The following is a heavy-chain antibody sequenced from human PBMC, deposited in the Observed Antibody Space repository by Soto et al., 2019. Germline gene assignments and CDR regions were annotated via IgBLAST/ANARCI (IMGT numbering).Heavy chain of an antibody. Sequence: RGESLKISCKGSGYSFTSYWIGWVRQMPGKGLEWMGIIYPGDSDTRYSPSFQGQVTISADKSISTAYLQWSSLKASDTAMYYCARQSHQYYYDSSGFIRGHYYYGMDVWGQGTTVTVSS. CDR2: IYPGDSDT. D-gene: IGHD3-22*01. J-gene: IGHJ6*02. CDR1: GYSFTSYW. CDR3: ARQSHQYYYDSSGFIRGHYYYGMDV. V-gene: IGHV5-51*01.